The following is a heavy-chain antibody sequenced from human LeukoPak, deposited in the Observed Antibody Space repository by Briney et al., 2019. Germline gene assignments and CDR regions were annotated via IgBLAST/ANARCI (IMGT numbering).Heavy chain of an antibody. CDR3: AKGKIAVAGPPYFDY. CDR2: ISGTGGIT. J-gene: IGHJ4*02. CDR1: GFTFSNYA. V-gene: IGHV3-23*01. D-gene: IGHD6-19*01. Sequence: AGSLRLSSEVSGFTFSNYAMSWVRQAPGRGLEWVSGISGTGGITYYADSVRGRFTISRDNSKNTLYLQMNSLRAEDTAVYYCAKGKIAVAGPPYFDYWGQGTLVTVSS.